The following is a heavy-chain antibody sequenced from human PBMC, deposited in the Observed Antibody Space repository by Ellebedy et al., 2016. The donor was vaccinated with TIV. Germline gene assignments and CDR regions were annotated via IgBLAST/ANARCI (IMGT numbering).Heavy chain of an antibody. D-gene: IGHD1-26*01. V-gene: IGHV3-23*01. CDR2: ISGSGGST. CDR1: GFTFSSYA. CDR3: ARGPGQYLGANPYYFDY. Sequence: GGSLRLSXAASGFTFSSYAMSWVRQAPGKGLEWVSAISGSGGSTYYADSVKGRFTISRDNSKNTLYLQMNSLRAEDTAVYYCARGPGQYLGANPYYFDYWGQGTLVTVSS. J-gene: IGHJ4*02.